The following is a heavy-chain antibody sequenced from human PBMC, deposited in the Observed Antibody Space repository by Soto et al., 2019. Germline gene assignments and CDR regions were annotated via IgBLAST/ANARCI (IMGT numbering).Heavy chain of an antibody. Sequence: QVQLVESGGGVVQPGRSLRLSCAASGFTFSSYGMHWVRQAPGKGLEWVAVIAYDGSNKYSADSVKGRFTISRDNSKNALYLQMNSLRAEDTAVYYCANGSTATTYFDYWGQGTLVTVSS. V-gene: IGHV3-30*18. CDR1: GFTFSSYG. D-gene: IGHD5-18*01. CDR3: ANGSTATTYFDY. CDR2: IAYDGSNK. J-gene: IGHJ4*02.